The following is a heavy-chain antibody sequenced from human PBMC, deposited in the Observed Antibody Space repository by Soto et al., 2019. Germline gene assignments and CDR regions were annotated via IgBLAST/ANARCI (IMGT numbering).Heavy chain of an antibody. V-gene: IGHV4-59*01. CDR1: GGSISADH. CDR3: ARGRWFDP. CDR2: VYYTGST. J-gene: IGHJ5*02. Sequence: PSETLSLTCTVSGGSISADHWNWIRQPPGKGLELIGYVYYTGSTNYNPSLKSRVSLSLAPSKTHFSLTLIFLPAADTAVYFCARGRWFDPWGQEPLFTVSS.